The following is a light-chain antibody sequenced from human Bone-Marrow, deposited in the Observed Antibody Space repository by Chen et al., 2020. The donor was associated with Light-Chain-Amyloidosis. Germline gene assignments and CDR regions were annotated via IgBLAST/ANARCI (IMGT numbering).Light chain of an antibody. CDR3: QSYQGSSQGV. CDR1: SGSIATNY. CDR2: EDD. V-gene: IGLV6-57*01. J-gene: IGLJ3*02. Sequence: NFILTQPHSVSESSGQTLIISCTRRSGSIATNYVQWYQQRPGSSPTTVIYEDDQRPSGVPDRFSGSIDRSSNSASLTISGLKTEDEADYYCQSYQGSSQGVFGGGTKLTVL.